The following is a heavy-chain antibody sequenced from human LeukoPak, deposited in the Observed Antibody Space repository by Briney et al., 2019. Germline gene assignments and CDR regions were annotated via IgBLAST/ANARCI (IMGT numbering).Heavy chain of an antibody. J-gene: IGHJ5*02. D-gene: IGHD3-10*01. CDR3: ARSLLSAGSGSYGFDP. Sequence: SETLSLTCSVSGGSISSGDYYWSWIRQPPGKGLEWIWHIYYSGSTHHNPSLKSRVTISVDTSKNQFSLKLSSVTATDTAVYYCARSLLSAGSGSYGFDPWGQGTLVTV. CDR1: GGSISSGDYY. CDR2: IYYSGST. V-gene: IGHV4-30-4*01.